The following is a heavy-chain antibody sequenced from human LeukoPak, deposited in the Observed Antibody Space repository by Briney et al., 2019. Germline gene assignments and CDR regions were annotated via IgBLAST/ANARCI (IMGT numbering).Heavy chain of an antibody. V-gene: IGHV4-59*01. J-gene: IGHJ6*02. D-gene: IGHD5-18*01. CDR2: MYHSGST. CDR3: ARSFRGYGQGYYYYAMDV. CDR1: GGSISSYF. Sequence: SETLSLTCTVSGGSISSYFWSWIRQSPGKGLEWIGLMYHSGSTNYNPSLKSRVIMSQDTSTNQFSLQVNSVTAADSAVYYCARSFRGYGQGYYYYAMDVWGQGTTVTVFS.